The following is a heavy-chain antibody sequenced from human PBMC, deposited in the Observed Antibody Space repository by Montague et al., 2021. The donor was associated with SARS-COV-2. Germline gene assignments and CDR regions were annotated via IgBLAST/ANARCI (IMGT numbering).Heavy chain of an antibody. D-gene: IGHD3-16*01. V-gene: IGHV4-4*07. Sequence: SETLSLTCSISGVSITSYYWSWVRQPAGKGLEWIGHIYASGSTNXXRSLKSRVRLSIDNPKNQFSLKLESLTAADTAVYYCVRDGGNWYYFDYWGQGALVTVSS. CDR3: VRDGGNWYYFDY. CDR1: GVSITSYY. CDR2: IYASGST. J-gene: IGHJ4*02.